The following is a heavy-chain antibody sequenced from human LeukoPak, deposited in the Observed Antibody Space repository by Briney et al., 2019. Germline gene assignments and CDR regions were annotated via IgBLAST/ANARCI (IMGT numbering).Heavy chain of an antibody. CDR1: GFTFSSYT. V-gene: IGHV3-21*01. CDR2: ITDSSSSM. J-gene: IGHJ4*02. Sequence: GGSLRLSCAASGFTFSSYTMNWVRQAPGKGLEWVSSITDSSSSMYYADSVKGRFTISRDNAKNSLYLQMSSLRAEDTAVYYCARDFSSGSYYGDYYFDYWGQGTLVTVSS. D-gene: IGHD1-26*01. CDR3: ARDFSSGSYYGDYYFDY.